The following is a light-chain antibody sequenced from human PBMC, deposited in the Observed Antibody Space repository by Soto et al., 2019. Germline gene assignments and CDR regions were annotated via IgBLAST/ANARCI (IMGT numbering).Light chain of an antibody. CDR1: SNDIGGYNY. J-gene: IGLJ1*01. Sequence: QSVLTQPASVSGSPGQSITIPCTGTSNDIGGYNYVSWYQQFPGKAPKLIIYDVTNRPSGVSFRFSGSKPGNTASLTISGLQAEDEAGYHCSSYYSTSTRRLFGAGTKVTVL. CDR3: SSYYSTSTRRL. CDR2: DVT. V-gene: IGLV2-14*03.